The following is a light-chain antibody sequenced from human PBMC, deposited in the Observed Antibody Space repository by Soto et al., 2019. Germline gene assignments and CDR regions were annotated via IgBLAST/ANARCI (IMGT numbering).Light chain of an antibody. Sequence: DIQMTQSPSTLSGSVGDRVTITCRASQTISSWLAWYQQKPGKAPNLLIYAASSLQSGVPSRFSGSESGTDFTLTISSLQPEDCAIYFCQQANSFPITFGQGTRLEI. CDR1: QTISSW. J-gene: IGKJ5*01. CDR2: AAS. CDR3: QQANSFPIT. V-gene: IGKV1-12*01.